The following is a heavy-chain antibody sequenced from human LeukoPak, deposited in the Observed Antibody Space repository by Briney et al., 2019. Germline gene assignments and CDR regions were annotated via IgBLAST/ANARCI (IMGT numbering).Heavy chain of an antibody. J-gene: IGHJ5*02. CDR1: GFTFSSYW. CDR3: ARGSSGIAVRGLAWAWFDP. Sequence: LGGSLRLSCAASGFTFSSYWMSWVRQAPGKGLEWVANIKPDGSENYYVDSVKGRFTISRDNAKKSLYLHMNSLRAEDTAVYYCARGSSGIAVRGLAWAWFDPWGQGTLVTVSS. CDR2: IKPDGSEN. D-gene: IGHD3-10*01. V-gene: IGHV3-7*05.